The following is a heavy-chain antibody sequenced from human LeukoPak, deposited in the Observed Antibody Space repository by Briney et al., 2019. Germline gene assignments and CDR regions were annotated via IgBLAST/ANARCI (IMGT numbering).Heavy chain of an antibody. J-gene: IGHJ5*02. CDR3: ARDKGSTMVRGVIAYNWFDP. D-gene: IGHD3-10*01. Sequence: GASVKVSCKASGGTFSSYAISWVRQAPGQGLEWMGIINPSGGSTSYAQKFQGRVTMTRDMSTSTVYMELSSLRSEDTAVYYCARDKGSTMVRGVIAYNWFDPWGQGTLVTVSS. CDR2: INPSGGST. V-gene: IGHV1-46*01. CDR1: GGTFSSYA.